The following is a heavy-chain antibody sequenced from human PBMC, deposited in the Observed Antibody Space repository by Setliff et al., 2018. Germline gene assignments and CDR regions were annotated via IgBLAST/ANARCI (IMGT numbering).Heavy chain of an antibody. D-gene: IGHD3-10*01. V-gene: IGHV3-7*01. CDR3: ARDPFGNPVFDP. J-gene: IGHJ5*02. CDR2: IKQDGSEK. CDR1: GFTFSTYW. Sequence: GGSLRLSCAASGFTFSTYWMSWVRQAPGKGLEWVANIKQDGSEKYYADSVRGRFSISRDNTKNSLYLQMNSLRAEDTAVYYCARDPFGNPVFDPWGQGTLVTVSS.